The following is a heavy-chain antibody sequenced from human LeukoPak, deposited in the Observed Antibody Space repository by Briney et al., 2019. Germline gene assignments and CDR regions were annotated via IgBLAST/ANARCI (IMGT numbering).Heavy chain of an antibody. CDR3: AGGPYYYDSSGYPYYYYGMDV. J-gene: IGHJ6*02. CDR1: GFTFSSYA. D-gene: IGHD3-22*01. V-gene: IGHV3-23*01. Sequence: HPGGSLRLSCAASGFTFSSYAMSWVRQAPGKGLEWVSAISGSGGSTYYADSVKGRFTISRDNSKNTLYLQMNSLRAGDTAVYYCAGGPYYYDSSGYPYYYYGMDVWGQGTTVTVSS. CDR2: ISGSGGST.